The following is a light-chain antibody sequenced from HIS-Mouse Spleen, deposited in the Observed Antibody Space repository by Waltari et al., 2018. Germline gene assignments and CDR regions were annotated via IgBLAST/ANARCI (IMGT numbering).Light chain of an antibody. CDR2: RNN. Sequence: QSVLTQPPSASGTPGPRVTISCSGSSSNLGSNYVYWYQQLPGTAPKLLIYRNNQRPSGVPDRFSGSKSGTSASLAISGLRSEDEADYYCAAWDDSLSGPWVFGGGTKLTVL. CDR3: AAWDDSLSGPWV. CDR1: SSNLGSNY. V-gene: IGLV1-47*01. J-gene: IGLJ3*02.